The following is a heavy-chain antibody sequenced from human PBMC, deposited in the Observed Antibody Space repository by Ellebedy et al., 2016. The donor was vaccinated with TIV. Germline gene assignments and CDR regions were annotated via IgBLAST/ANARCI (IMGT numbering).Heavy chain of an antibody. V-gene: IGHV3-30*18. Sequence: GESLKISCAASGFTFSSYGMHWVRQAPGKGLEWVAVISYDGSNKYYADSVKGRFTISRDNSKNTLYLQMNSLRAEDTAVYYCAKDRHDYQSEVVDYWGQGTLVTVSS. J-gene: IGHJ4*02. CDR2: ISYDGSNK. D-gene: IGHD2-15*01. CDR3: AKDRHDYQSEVVDY. CDR1: GFTFSSYG.